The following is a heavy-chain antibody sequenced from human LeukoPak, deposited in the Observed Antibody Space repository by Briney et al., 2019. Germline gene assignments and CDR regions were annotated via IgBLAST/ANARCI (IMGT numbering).Heavy chain of an antibody. J-gene: IGHJ4*02. D-gene: IGHD6-13*01. V-gene: IGHV3-23*01. CDR2: ISGSGGST. CDR1: GFTVSSNY. CDR3: AKGSLWIAAAGTDY. Sequence: GGSLRLSCAASGFTVSSNYMSWVRQAPGRGLEWVSAISGSGGSTYYADSVKGRFTISRDNSKNTLYLQMNSLRAEDTAVYYCAKGSLWIAAAGTDYWGQGTLVTVSS.